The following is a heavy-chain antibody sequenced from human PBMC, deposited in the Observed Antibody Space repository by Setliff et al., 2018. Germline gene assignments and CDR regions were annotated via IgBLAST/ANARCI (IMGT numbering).Heavy chain of an antibody. V-gene: IGHV5-51*01. J-gene: IGHJ3*02. D-gene: IGHD2-2*01. Sequence: GESLKLSCKGSGYSFTSYWIGWVRQMPGKGLEWMGIIYPGDSDTRYSPSFQGQVTISADKSISTAYLQWSSLKASDTAMYYCARPGYCSSTSCSGAVDIWGQGTMVTVSS. CDR3: ARPGYCSSTSCSGAVDI. CDR1: GYSFTSYW. CDR2: IYPGDSDT.